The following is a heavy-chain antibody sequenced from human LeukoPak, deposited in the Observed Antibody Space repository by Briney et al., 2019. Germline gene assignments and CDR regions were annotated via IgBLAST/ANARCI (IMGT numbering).Heavy chain of an antibody. CDR1: GGSFSGYY. D-gene: IGHD3-22*01. CDR2: INHSGST. Sequence: PSETLSLTCAVYGGSFSGYYWSWIRQPPGKGLEWIGEINHSGSTNYNPSLKSRVTISVDTSKNQFSLKLSSVTAADTAVYYCARGRYYYDKRGFDHWGQGTLVTVSS. CDR3: ARGRYYYDKRGFDH. V-gene: IGHV4-34*01. J-gene: IGHJ4*02.